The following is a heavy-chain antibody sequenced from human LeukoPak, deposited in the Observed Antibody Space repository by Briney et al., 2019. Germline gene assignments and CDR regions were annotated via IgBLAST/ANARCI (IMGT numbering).Heavy chain of an antibody. CDR2: ISGSGGST. CDR1: GFTFSNYA. CDR3: AKGEEEYYYYGMDV. J-gene: IGHJ6*02. V-gene: IGHV3-23*01. Sequence: PGGSLRLSCAASGFTFSNYAMSWVRQAPGKGLEWVSTISGSGGSTYYADSVKGRFTISRDNSKNTLHLQMNSLRAEDTAVYYCAKGEEEYYYYGMDVWGQGTTVTVSS. D-gene: IGHD1-26*01.